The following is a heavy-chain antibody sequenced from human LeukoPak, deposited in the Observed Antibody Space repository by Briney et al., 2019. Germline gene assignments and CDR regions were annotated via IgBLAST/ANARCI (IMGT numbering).Heavy chain of an antibody. J-gene: IGHJ4*02. CDR3: ARDRYSSSWYFDY. V-gene: IGHV4-4*02. D-gene: IGHD6-6*01. Sequence: KPSGTLSLTCSVSGGSIGSTNWWSWVRQPPGKGLEWIGEIYHSGSTNYNPSLKSRVTILVDKSKNQFSLKLSSVTAADTAVYYCARDRYSSSWYFDYWGQGTLVTVSS. CDR2: IYHSGST. CDR1: GGSIGSTNW.